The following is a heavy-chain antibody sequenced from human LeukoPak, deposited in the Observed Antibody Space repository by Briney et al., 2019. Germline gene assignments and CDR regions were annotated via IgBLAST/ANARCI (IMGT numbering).Heavy chain of an antibody. CDR3: ASGISGWYSS. D-gene: IGHD6-19*01. V-gene: IGHV3-21*01. Sequence: GGSLRLSCAASGFTFRSYSMNWVRQAPGKGLEWVSSISSSSSYIYYADSVKGRFTISRDNAKNSLYLQMNSLRAEDTAVYYCASGISGWYSSWGQGTLVTVSS. J-gene: IGHJ4*02. CDR1: GFTFRSYS. CDR2: ISSSSSYI.